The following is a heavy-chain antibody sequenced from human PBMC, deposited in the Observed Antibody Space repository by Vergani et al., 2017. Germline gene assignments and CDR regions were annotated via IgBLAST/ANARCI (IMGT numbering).Heavy chain of an antibody. J-gene: IGHJ1*01. CDR2: INPDDSHI. CDR1: GYSFNSYW. V-gene: IGHV5-51*03. D-gene: IGHD3-22*01. CDR3: ARPGLVVGFQH. Sequence: EVQLVPSGAEVKKPGESLKISCKGSGYSFNSYWIGWVRQMPGKGLEWMGIINPDDSHIRYSPSFQGQVTISADKSTSTAYLQWSSLKASDTAIYYCARPGLVVGFQHWGQGTLVTVSS.